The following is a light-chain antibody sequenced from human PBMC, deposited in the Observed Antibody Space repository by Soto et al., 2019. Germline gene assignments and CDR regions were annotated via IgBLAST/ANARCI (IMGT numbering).Light chain of an antibody. CDR3: QQYNGYPWT. J-gene: IGKJ1*01. V-gene: IGKV1-5*01. Sequence: DIQMTQSPSTLSASVGDRVTISCRASRRISSWLAWYQKQPGKAPKLMVYDASTLQSGVPSRFSGNGYGTEFTLTISRLQPEDLATYFCQQYNGYPWTFGQGTRVGIK. CDR2: DAS. CDR1: RRISSW.